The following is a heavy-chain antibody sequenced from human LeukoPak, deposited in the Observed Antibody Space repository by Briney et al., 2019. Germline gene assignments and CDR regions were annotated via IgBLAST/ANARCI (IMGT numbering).Heavy chain of an antibody. CDR3: ARDQRWFDP. CDR1: GGSISSYY. J-gene: IGHJ5*02. V-gene: IGHV4-59*01. CDR2: IYYSGST. Sequence: SETLSLTCTVSGGSISSYYWSWIRQPPGKGLEWIGYIYYSGSTNYNPSLKSRVTISVDASKNQFSLKLSSVTAADTAVYYCARDQRWFDPWGQGTLVTVSS.